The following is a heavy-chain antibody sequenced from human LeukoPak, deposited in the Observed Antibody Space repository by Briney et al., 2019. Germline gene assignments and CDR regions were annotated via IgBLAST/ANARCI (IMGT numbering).Heavy chain of an antibody. CDR3: AKDRAPDSSGWYDWFDP. V-gene: IGHV3-21*01. CDR2: ISSSSSYI. J-gene: IGHJ5*02. D-gene: IGHD6-19*01. CDR1: GFTFSSYS. Sequence: GGSLRLSCAASGFTFSSYSMNWVRQAPGKGLEWVSSISSSSSYIYYADSEKGRFTISRDNAKNSLYLQMNSLRAEDTAVYYCAKDRAPDSSGWYDWFDPWGQGTLVTVSS.